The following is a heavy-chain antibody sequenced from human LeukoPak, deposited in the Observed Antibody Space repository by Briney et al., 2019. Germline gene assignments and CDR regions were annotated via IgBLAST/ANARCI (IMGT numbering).Heavy chain of an antibody. J-gene: IGHJ6*03. CDR3: ARGLVQVYYYYMDV. CDR2: IYYSGST. D-gene: IGHD6-19*01. CDR1: GGSISSYY. Sequence: PSETLSLTCTVTGGSISSYYWSWIRQPPGKGLEWIGYIYYSGSTNYNPSLKSRVTISVDMSKNQFSLKLSSVTAADTAVYYCARGLVQVYYYYMDVWGKGTTVTVSS. V-gene: IGHV4-59*01.